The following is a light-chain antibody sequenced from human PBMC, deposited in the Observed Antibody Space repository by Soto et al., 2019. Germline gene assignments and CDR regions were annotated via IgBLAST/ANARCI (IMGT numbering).Light chain of an antibody. J-gene: IGKJ1*01. Sequence: DIQMTQSPSSLSASVGDSVTITCRASQVINIYLAWYQQKPVKVPKLLMYGSSTLQSGVPSRFSVSGSGTDVSLTNSSLQPEDVATVYCQKYNSAPWTFGQGTKVEIK. CDR3: QKYNSAPWT. CDR2: GSS. CDR1: QVINIY. V-gene: IGKV1-27*01.